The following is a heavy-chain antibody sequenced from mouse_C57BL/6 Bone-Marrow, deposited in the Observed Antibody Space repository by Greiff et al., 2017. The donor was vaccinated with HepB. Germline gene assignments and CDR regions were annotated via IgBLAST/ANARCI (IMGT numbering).Heavy chain of an antibody. D-gene: IGHD1-1*01. CDR2: ILPGIGST. CDR1: GYTFTGYW. V-gene: IGHV1-9*01. Sequence: QVQLQQSGAELMKPGDSVKLSCKATGYTFTGYWIEWVKQRPGHGLEWIGEILPGIGSTNYNEKFKGKATFTADTSSNTAYMQLSSLPTEDSAIYYCAREDGSSSWFSYWGQGTLVTVSA. J-gene: IGHJ3*01. CDR3: AREDGSSSWFSY.